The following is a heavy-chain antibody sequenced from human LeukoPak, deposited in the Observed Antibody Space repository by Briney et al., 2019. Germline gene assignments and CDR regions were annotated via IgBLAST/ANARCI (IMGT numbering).Heavy chain of an antibody. CDR3: ATLTGDYPHYFDY. Sequence: VASVKVSCKASGYTFTNYDINWVRQATGQGLEWLGWMSASSGNTGYAQKFQGRVTMTEDTSTDTAYMELSSLRSEDTAVYYCATLTGDYPHYFDYWGQGTLVTVSS. D-gene: IGHD4-17*01. CDR1: GYTFTNYD. CDR2: MSASSGNT. J-gene: IGHJ4*02. V-gene: IGHV1-8*01.